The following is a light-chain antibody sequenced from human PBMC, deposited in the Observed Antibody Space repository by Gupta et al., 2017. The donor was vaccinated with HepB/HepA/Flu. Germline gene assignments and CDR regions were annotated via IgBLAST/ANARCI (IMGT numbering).Light chain of an antibody. Sequence: DIHLTQSPSFLSASVGDRVTITCRASQAISRYLEWYQQKPGTAPKLLIYAGSTLQSGVPSRFSGSGSGTEFTLTISSLQPEDFATYYCQQPNSYHRFGQGTRLEVK. V-gene: IGKV1-9*01. CDR1: QAISRY. CDR2: AGS. J-gene: IGKJ5*01. CDR3: QQPNSYHR.